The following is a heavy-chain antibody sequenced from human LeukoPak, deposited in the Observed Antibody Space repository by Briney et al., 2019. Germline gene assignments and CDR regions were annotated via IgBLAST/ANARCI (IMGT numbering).Heavy chain of an antibody. CDR3: ARGAVFPGASSPEDY. D-gene: IGHD6-6*01. J-gene: IGHJ4*02. Sequence: PGGSLRLSCAASGFTFSSYWMSWVRQVPGKGLEWVANIKQDGSEKYYVDSVKGRFTISRDNAKNSLYLQMNSLRAEDTAVYYCARGAVFPGASSPEDYWGQGTLVTVSS. V-gene: IGHV3-7*01. CDR1: GFTFSSYW. CDR2: IKQDGSEK.